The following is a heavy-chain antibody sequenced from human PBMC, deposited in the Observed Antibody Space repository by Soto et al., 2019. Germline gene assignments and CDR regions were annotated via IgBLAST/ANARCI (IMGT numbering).Heavy chain of an antibody. V-gene: IGHV1-18*01. CDR3: AKVLLKAAAANDAFHI. D-gene: IGHD6-13*01. J-gene: IGHJ3*02. CDR2: ISAYNGNT. CDR1: GYTFTSYG. Sequence: ASVKVSCKASGYTFTSYGISWVRQAPGQGLEWMGWISAYNGNTNYAQKLQGRVTMTTDTSTSTAYMELRSLRSDDTAVYYCAKVLLKAAAANDAFHIWGQGTMVSVSS.